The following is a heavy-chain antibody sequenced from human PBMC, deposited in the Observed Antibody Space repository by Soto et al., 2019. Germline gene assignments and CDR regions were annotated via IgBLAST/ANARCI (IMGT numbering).Heavy chain of an antibody. Sequence: EVQRLESGGGLVQPGGSLRLSCAASGFSFSDYSMTWVRQAPGRGLEWVSTLTSRGTTFYADSVKGRFTISRDNSKNTLSLQMHSLRTEDTALYYCAKRATTVPTPGNYFDCWGQGTLVTVSS. D-gene: IGHD2-15*01. V-gene: IGHV3-23*01. CDR3: AKRATTVPTPGNYFDC. CDR1: GFSFSDYS. J-gene: IGHJ4*02. CDR2: LTSRGTT.